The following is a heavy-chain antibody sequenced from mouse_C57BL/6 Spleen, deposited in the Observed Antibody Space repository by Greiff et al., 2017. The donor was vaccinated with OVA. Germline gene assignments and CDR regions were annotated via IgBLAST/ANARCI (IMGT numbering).Heavy chain of an antibody. V-gene: IGHV5-6*01. CDR2: ISSGGSYT. Sequence: VQLKESGGDLVKPGGSLKLSCAASGFTFSSYGMSWVRQTPDKRLEWVATISSGGSYTYYPDSVKGRFTISRDNAKNTLYLQMSSLKSEDTAMXYCARHGGYDVRAWFAYWGQGTLVTVSA. CDR3: ARHGGYDVRAWFAY. J-gene: IGHJ3*01. D-gene: IGHD2-2*01. CDR1: GFTFSSYG.